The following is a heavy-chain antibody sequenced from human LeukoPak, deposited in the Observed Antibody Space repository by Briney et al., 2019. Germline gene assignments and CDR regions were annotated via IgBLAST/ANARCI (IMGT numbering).Heavy chain of an antibody. J-gene: IGHJ4*02. CDR2: IYQDGSEK. D-gene: IGHD6-13*01. CDR3: ASERPSSSWYDY. CDR1: GFTFSRNL. V-gene: IGHV3-7*01. Sequence: GGSLRLSCAASGFTFSRNLMTWVRQAPGKGLGWVANIYQDGSEKYYVDSVRGRFTISRDNAKNTLYLQMNSLRAEGTAVYFCASERPSSSWYDYWGQGTLVTVSS.